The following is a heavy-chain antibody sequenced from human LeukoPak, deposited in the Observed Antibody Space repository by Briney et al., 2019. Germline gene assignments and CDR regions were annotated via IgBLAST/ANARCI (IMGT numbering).Heavy chain of an antibody. CDR2: IWYDGSNK. D-gene: IGHD6-19*01. Sequence: GGSLRLSCAASGFTFSSYGMHWVRQAPGKGLEWVAVIWYDGSNKYYADSVKGRFTISRDNSKNTLYLQMNSLRAEDTAVYYCARELEEQWLTTGYYFGYWGQGTLVTVSS. CDR3: ARELEEQWLTTGYYFGY. J-gene: IGHJ4*02. CDR1: GFTFSSYG. V-gene: IGHV3-33*01.